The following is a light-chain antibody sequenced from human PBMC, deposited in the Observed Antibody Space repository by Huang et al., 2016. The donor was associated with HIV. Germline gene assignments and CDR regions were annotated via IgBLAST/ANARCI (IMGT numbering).Light chain of an antibody. V-gene: IGKV3-15*01. CDR1: QSVSSN. J-gene: IGKJ5*01. Sequence: EIVMTQSPATLSVSPGERATLSCRASQSVSSNLAWYQQKHGQAPRLLIYGASTRVTWVPARFSGRGSGTEFTLTISSLQSEDFAVYYCQQYDNGPIAFGQGTRLEI. CDR2: GAS. CDR3: QQYDNGPIA.